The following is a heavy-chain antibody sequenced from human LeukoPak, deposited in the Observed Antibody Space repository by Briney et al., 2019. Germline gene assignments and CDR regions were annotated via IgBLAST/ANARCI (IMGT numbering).Heavy chain of an antibody. CDR1: GFTFTSSA. Sequence: GASVKVSCKASGFTFTSSAMQWVRQARGQRLEWIGWIVVGSGNTNYAQKFQERVTITRDMSKSTAYMELSSLRSEDTAVYYCAAGLNYYDSSGYYYYYYYYMDVWGKGTTVTVSS. D-gene: IGHD3-22*01. V-gene: IGHV1-58*02. J-gene: IGHJ6*03. CDR2: IVVGSGNT. CDR3: AAGLNYYDSSGYYYYYYYYMDV.